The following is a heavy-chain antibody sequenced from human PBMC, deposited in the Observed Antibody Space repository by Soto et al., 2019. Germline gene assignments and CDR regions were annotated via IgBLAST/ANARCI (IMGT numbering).Heavy chain of an antibody. D-gene: IGHD3-22*01. CDR3: ARVPLYYYDSSGYYYFDY. V-gene: IGHV3-21*01. Sequence: EVQLVESGGGLVKPGGSLRLSCAASGFTFSSYSMNWVRQAPGKGLEWVSLISSSSSDIYYADSVKGRFTISRDNAKNSLYLQMNSLRAEDTAVYYCARVPLYYYDSSGYYYFDYWGQGTLVTVSS. J-gene: IGHJ4*02. CDR2: ISSSSSDI. CDR1: GFTFSSYS.